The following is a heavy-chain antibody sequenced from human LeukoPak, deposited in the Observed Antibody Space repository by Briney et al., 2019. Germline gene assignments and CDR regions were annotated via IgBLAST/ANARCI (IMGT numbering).Heavy chain of an antibody. V-gene: IGHV1-18*01. Sequence: ASVKVSCKAPGYTLSRYVISSVRQAPGQGLEWMGWISAYNGNTNYAQKLQGRVTMTTDTSTSTAYMELRSLRSDDTAVYYCARDRITAYWYFDFWVHGTLVTVSS. CDR3: ARDRITAYWYFDF. D-gene: IGHD3-10*01. CDR2: ISAYNGNT. J-gene: IGHJ2*01. CDR1: GYTLSRYV.